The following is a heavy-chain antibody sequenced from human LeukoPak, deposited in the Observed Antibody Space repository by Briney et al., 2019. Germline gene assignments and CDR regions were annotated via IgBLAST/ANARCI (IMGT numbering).Heavy chain of an antibody. J-gene: IGHJ6*02. Sequence: QTRSRTCGICGESGSSVSVAGNWIRQSPSRGLEWLGRTYYRSKWYYEYAVSVKSRINISPDTSKNQFSLHLASVTPEDTAVYYCSLARAEYHYGMDVWGQGTTVTVSS. V-gene: IGHV6-1*01. CDR1: GESGSSVSVA. CDR3: SLARAEYHYGMDV. CDR2: TYYRSKWYY.